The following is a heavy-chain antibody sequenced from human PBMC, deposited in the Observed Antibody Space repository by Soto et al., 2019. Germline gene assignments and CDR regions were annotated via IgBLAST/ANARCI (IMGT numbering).Heavy chain of an antibody. V-gene: IGHV6-1*01. J-gene: IGHJ6*02. D-gene: IGHD6-13*01. Sequence: PSQPLSLTFAISGDTGSSNSAAWNWIRHSPARCLEWLVSTYYRSKWYNDYAVSVKSRITINPDTSKNQFSLQLDSVTPEDTAVYYCARGPQIRYSSSWYRAGQGGYYYGMDVWGQGTTVTVSS. CDR1: GDTGSSNSAA. CDR2: TYYRSKWYN. CDR3: ARGPQIRYSSSWYRAGQGGYYYGMDV.